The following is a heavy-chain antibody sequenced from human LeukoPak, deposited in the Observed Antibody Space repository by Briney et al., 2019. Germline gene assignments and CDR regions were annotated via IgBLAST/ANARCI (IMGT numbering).Heavy chain of an antibody. CDR1: GGSISSYY. D-gene: IGHD2-2*02. CDR3: ARGEYCSSTSCYIADAFDI. CDR2: IYYSGST. V-gene: IGHV4-59*12. Sequence: SETLSLTCTVSGGSISSYYWSWIRQPPGKGLEWIGYIYYSGSTNYNPSLKSRVTISVDTSKNQFSLKLSSVTAADTAVYYCARGEYCSSTSCYIADAFDIWGQGTMVTVSS. J-gene: IGHJ3*02.